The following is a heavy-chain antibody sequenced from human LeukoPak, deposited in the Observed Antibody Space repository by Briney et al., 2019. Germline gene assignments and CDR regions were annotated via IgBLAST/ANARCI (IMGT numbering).Heavy chain of an antibody. V-gene: IGHV4-59*11. CDR1: GRSISSHY. D-gene: IGHD3-3*01. Sequence: SETLSLTCTVSGRSISSHYWSWVRQPPGKGLEWIGYIYYSGSTNYNPSLKSRVTISVDTSKTQFSLKLSSVRGADTAVYYCARFGVASGAEYFQHWGQGTLVTVSS. CDR2: IYYSGST. CDR3: ARFGVASGAEYFQH. J-gene: IGHJ1*01.